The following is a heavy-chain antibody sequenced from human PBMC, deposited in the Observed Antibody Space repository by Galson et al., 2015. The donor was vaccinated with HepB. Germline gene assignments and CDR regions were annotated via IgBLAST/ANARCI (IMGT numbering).Heavy chain of an antibody. CDR2: IIPILGIT. Sequence: SVKVSCKASGGTFSSYAISWVRQAPGQGLEWMGRIIPILGITNYAQKFQGRVTITADKSTSTTYMELSSLRSEDTAVYYCASLDSSSPFDAPDYWGQGTLVTVSS. J-gene: IGHJ4*02. CDR1: GGTFSSYA. V-gene: IGHV1-69*04. CDR3: ASLDSSSPFDAPDY. D-gene: IGHD6-13*01.